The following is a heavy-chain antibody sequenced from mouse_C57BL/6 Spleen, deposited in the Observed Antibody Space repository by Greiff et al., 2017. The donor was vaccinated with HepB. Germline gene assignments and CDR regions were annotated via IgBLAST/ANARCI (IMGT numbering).Heavy chain of an antibody. D-gene: IGHD2-5*01. CDR2: ISGGGGNT. J-gene: IGHJ3*01. CDR1: GFTFSSYT. V-gene: IGHV5-9*01. CDR3: ARTYYSNYGGFAY. Sequence: EVQLVESGGGLVKPGGSLKLSCAASGFTFSSYTMSWVRQTPEKRLEWVATISGGGGNTYYPDSVKGRFTISRDNAKNTLYLQMSSLRSEDTALYYCARTYYSNYGGFAYWGQGTLVTVSA.